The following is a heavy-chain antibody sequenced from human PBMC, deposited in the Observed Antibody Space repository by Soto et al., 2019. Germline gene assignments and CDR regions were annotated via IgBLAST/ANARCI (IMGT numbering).Heavy chain of an antibody. CDR1: GFTVSNNY. CDR2: IYSGGYT. Sequence: ESGGGLIQPGGSLRLSCAVSGFTVSNNYMSWVRQAPGKGLEGVSVIYSGGYTAYGDSVKGRFTISRDNSKNTLYLQMNSRGAAGPAVFSWGNQPGGGGYWGQGTLVTVSS. D-gene: IGHD2-2*01. J-gene: IGHJ4*02. CDR3: GNQPGGGGY. V-gene: IGHV3-53*01.